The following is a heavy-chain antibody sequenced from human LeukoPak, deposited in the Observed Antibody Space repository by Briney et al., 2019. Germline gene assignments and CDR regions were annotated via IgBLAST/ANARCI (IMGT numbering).Heavy chain of an antibody. D-gene: IGHD3-10*01. CDR3: ARGRHYSGSGTFNYFDP. CDR2: ISSSGSTI. CDR1: GFTFSSYE. Sequence: GGFLRLSCAASGFTFSSYEMNWVRQAPGKGLEWLSYISSSGSTIYYADSVKGRFTISRDNAKDSLYLQMNSLRAEDTAVYYCARGRHYSGSGTFNYFDPWGQGILVTVSS. J-gene: IGHJ5*02. V-gene: IGHV3-48*03.